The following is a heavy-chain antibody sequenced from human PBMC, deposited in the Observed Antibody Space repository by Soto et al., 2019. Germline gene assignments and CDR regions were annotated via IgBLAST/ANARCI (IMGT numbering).Heavy chain of an antibody. CDR3: ARDGELDYGDYDLGDDAFDI. V-gene: IGHV3-33*01. CDR1: GFTFSSYG. Sequence: GGSLRLSCAASGFTFSSYGMHWVRQAPGKGLEWVAVIWYDGSNKYYADSVKGRFTISRDNSKNTLYLQMNSLRAEDTAVYYCARDGELDYGDYDLGDDAFDIWGQGTMVTVSS. D-gene: IGHD4-17*01. J-gene: IGHJ3*02. CDR2: IWYDGSNK.